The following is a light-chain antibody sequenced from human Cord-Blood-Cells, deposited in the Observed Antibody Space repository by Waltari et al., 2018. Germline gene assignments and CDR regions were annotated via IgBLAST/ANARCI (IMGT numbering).Light chain of an antibody. CDR3: QQYYSTHTVT. CDR1: QSVLYSSNTKNY. Sequence: DIVMTQSPDSLAVSLGERATITCKSSQSVLYSSNTKNYLAWYQQKRGQPPELLIDWASTRESGVADRCSGSGLGTDFTLNISSLKAEDVAVYYCQQYYSTHTVTFGQGRRLEIK. J-gene: IGKJ5*01. V-gene: IGKV4-1*01. CDR2: WAS.